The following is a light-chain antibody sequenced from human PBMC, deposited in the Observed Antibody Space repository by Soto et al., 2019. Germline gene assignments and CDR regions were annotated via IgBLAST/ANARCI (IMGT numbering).Light chain of an antibody. J-gene: IGLJ1*01. Sequence: QSVLTQSPSASASLGASVSLTCTLSSEHRNYAIAWHQQQPEKGPRYLMKVSKDGSHTRGDGIPDRFSGSSSGAERYLIISSLQSEDEADYYCQTWGSGSSVFGPGTKLTVL. V-gene: IGLV4-69*01. CDR2: VSKDGSH. CDR1: SEHRNYA. CDR3: QTWGSGSSV.